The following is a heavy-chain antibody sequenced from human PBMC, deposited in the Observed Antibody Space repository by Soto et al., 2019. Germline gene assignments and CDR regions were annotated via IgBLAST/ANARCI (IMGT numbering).Heavy chain of an antibody. CDR3: ARVAAAVRYYYYGMDV. J-gene: IGHJ6*02. V-gene: IGHV4-61*01. CDR2: IYYSGST. CDR1: GGSVSSGSYY. Sequence: SETLSLTCTVSGGSVSSGSYYWSWIRQPPGKGLEWIGYIYYSGSTNYNPSLKSRVTISVDTSKNQFSLKLSSVTAADMAVYYCARVAAAVRYYYYGMDVWGQGTTVTVSS. D-gene: IGHD6-13*01.